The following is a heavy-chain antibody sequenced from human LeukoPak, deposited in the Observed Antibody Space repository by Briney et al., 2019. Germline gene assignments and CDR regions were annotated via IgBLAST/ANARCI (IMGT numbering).Heavy chain of an antibody. CDR3: SRESGPFCPFGY. J-gene: IGHJ4*02. Sequence: PSETLSLTCGVSGGSISGTNWWSWVRQPPGQGLEWIGKISLAGQTNYNPSLNGRVTMSLDKSSNQLSLHLTSVTAADTATYFCSRESGPFCPFGYWGQGTLVTVSS. CDR2: ISLAGQT. CDR1: GGSISGTNW. D-gene: IGHD1-26*01. V-gene: IGHV4/OR15-8*02.